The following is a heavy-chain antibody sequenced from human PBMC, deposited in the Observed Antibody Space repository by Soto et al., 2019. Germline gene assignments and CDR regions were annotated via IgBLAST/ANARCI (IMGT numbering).Heavy chain of an antibody. D-gene: IGHD3-10*02. CDR2: IYYDGST. Sequence: SETLSLTCTVSGASISRSSFYWGWIRQPPGKGLESIANIYYDGSTYYNPSLKSRVTISFDTSKNQFSLKLSSVTAADTAVYYCARSHKVLRLFMFRYDHWGQGTLVTVSS. CDR3: ARSHKVLRLFMFRYDH. CDR1: GASISRSSFY. J-gene: IGHJ4*02. V-gene: IGHV4-39*01.